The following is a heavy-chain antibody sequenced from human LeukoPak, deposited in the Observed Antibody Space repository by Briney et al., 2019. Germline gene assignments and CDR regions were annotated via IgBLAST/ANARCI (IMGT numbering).Heavy chain of an antibody. V-gene: IGHV1-69*04. CDR2: IIPILGIA. CDR3: ARGVRSSWYDYYYYGMDV. Sequence: GASVKVSCKASGYTFTSYGISWVRQAPGQGLEWMGRIIPILGIANYAQKFQGRVTITADKSTSTAYMELSSLRSEDTAVYYCARGVRSSWYDYYYYGMDVWGQGTTVTVSS. J-gene: IGHJ6*02. CDR1: GYTFTSYG. D-gene: IGHD6-13*01.